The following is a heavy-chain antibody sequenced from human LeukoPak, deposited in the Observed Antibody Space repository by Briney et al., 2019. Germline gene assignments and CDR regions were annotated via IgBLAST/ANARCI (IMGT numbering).Heavy chain of an antibody. CDR3: ARDRYYFYHGMDV. CDR2: INPNTGGT. V-gene: IGHV1-2*02. Sequence: ASVKVSRKASGYTFTGYYMHWVRQAPGQGLEWMGWINPNTGGTKYAQKFQDRVTMTRDTSISTAYLELSRLTSDDTAVYYCARDRYYFYHGMDVWGQGTTVTVSS. D-gene: IGHD1-14*01. CDR1: GYTFTGYY. J-gene: IGHJ6*02.